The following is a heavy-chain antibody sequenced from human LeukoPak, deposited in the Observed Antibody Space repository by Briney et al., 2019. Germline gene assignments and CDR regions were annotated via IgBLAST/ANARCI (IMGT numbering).Heavy chain of an antibody. D-gene: IGHD6-13*01. CDR1: GGSFSGYY. V-gene: IGHV4-34*01. Sequence: SETLSLTCAVYGGSFSGYYWSWIRQPPGKGLEWIGEINHSGSTNYNPSLKSRVTISVDTSKNQFSLKLSSVTAADTAVYYCASRLAAALALFDYWGQGTLVTVSS. CDR2: INHSGST. J-gene: IGHJ4*02. CDR3: ASRLAAALALFDY.